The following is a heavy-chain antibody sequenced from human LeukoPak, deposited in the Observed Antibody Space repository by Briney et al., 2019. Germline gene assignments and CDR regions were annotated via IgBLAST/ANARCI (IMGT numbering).Heavy chain of an antibody. CDR3: ARGGGTYYDFWSGPFDY. CDR2: ISYDGSNK. CDR1: GFTFSSYA. D-gene: IGHD3-3*01. Sequence: GGSLRLSCAASGFTFSSYAMHWVRQAPGKGLEWVAVISYDGSNKYYADSVKGRFTISRDNSKNTLYLQMNSLRAEDTAVYYCARGGGTYYDFWSGPFDYWGQGTLVTVSS. J-gene: IGHJ4*02. V-gene: IGHV3-30-3*01.